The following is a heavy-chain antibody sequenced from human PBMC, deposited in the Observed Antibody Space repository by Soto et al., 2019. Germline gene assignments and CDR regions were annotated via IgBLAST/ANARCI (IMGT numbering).Heavy chain of an antibody. CDR3: TRASSLDFDF. CDR2: ITRNAYGGTT. D-gene: IGHD3-16*01. Sequence: LRLSCTTSGFTFGDYALSWVRQAPGKGLEWVGFITRNAYGGTTDYAASVKGRFTISRDDSKSIAYLQMNSLRTEDTALYYCTRASSLDFDFWGQGTLVTVSS. CDR1: GFTFGDYA. V-gene: IGHV3-49*04. J-gene: IGHJ4*02.